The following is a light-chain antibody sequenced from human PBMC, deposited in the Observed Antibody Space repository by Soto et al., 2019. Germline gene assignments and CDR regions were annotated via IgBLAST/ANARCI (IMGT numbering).Light chain of an antibody. CDR2: AAS. CDR3: QQYYSYPLT. V-gene: IGKV1-8*01. J-gene: IGKJ4*01. Sequence: AIRETQSPSSLSASTGDRVTITCRASQGISSYLAWYQQKPGKAPKLLIYAASTLQSGVPSRFSGSGSGTDFTLTISCLQSEDFATYYCQQYYSYPLTFGGGTKVDIK. CDR1: QGISSY.